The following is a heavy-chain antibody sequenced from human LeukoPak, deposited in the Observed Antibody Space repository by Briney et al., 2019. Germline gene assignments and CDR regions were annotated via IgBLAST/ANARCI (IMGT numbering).Heavy chain of an antibody. Sequence: GGSLRLSCAASGFTVSSNYMSWVRQAPGKGLEWVSVIYSGGSTYYADFVKGRFTISRDNSKNTLYLQMNSLRAEDTAVYYCARDEPYSDYGDSIAPVGWGQGTLVTVSS. CDR2: IYSGGST. CDR1: GFTVSSNY. D-gene: IGHD4-17*01. J-gene: IGHJ4*02. V-gene: IGHV3-53*01. CDR3: ARDEPYSDYGDSIAPVG.